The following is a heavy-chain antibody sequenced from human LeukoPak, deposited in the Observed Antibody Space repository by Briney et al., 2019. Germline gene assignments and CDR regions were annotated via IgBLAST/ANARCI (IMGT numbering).Heavy chain of an antibody. CDR1: GFTVSSSY. D-gene: IGHD1-1*01. J-gene: IGHJ6*02. CDR3: ARPTAPYYYYGMDV. V-gene: IGHV3-7*02. Sequence: GGSLRLSCAASGFTVSSSYMSWVRQAPGKGLEWVANIKQDGSAKFYVDSVKGRSTISRDNAKNSLYLQMNSLRAEDTAVYYCARPTAPYYYYGMDVWGQGTTVTVSS. CDR2: IKQDGSAK.